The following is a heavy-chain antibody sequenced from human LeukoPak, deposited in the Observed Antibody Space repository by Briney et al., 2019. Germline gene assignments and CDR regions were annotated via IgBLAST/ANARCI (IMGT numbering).Heavy chain of an antibody. V-gene: IGHV3-21*01. CDR2: ISSSSSYI. D-gene: IGHD3-16*02. J-gene: IGHJ4*02. CDR1: EFTFSSYS. CDR3: AREDVIGGFDY. Sequence: GGSLRLSCAASEFTFSSYSMNWVRQAPGKGLEWVSSISSSSSYIYYADSVKGRFTISRDNAKNSLYLQMNSLRAEDTAVYYCAREDVIGGFDYWGQGTLVTVSS.